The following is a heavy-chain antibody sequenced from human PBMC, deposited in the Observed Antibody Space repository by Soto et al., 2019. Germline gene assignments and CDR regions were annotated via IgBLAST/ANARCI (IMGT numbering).Heavy chain of an antibody. V-gene: IGHV3-15*05. D-gene: IGHD1-26*01. CDR1: GFSFRTTW. CDR3: STGSPFSVSVFDY. CDR2: IKSKSAGETT. J-gene: IGHJ4*02. Sequence: EVQLVESGGGLVKPGGSLRLSCAASGFSFRTTWMAWVRQAPGKGLEWVGRIKSKSAGETTDYADPVKGRFTISRDDSKDTLYLHMDSLETGDTAVYYCSTGSPFSVSVFDYWGQGTLVTVSS.